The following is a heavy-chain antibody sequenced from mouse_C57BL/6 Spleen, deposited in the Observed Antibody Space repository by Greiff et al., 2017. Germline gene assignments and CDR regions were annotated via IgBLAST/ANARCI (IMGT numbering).Heavy chain of an antibody. Sequence: VQLQQSGAELVRPGASVKLSCKASGYTFTDYYINWVKQRPGQGLEWIARIYPGSGNTYYNEKFKGKATLTAEKSSSTAYMQLSSLTSEDSAVYFCARGDYYGSRGFDVWGTGTTVTVSS. CDR3: ARGDYYGSRGFDV. CDR2: IYPGSGNT. D-gene: IGHD1-1*01. V-gene: IGHV1-76*01. J-gene: IGHJ1*03. CDR1: GYTFTDYY.